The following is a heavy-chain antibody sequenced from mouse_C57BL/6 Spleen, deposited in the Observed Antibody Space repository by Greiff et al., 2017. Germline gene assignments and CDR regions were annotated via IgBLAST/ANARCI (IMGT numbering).Heavy chain of an antibody. D-gene: IGHD1-1*01. CDR1: GYTFTSYW. CDR2: IHPNSGST. V-gene: IGHV1-64*01. J-gene: IGHJ3*01. Sequence: QVQLKQPGAELVKPGASVKLSCKASGYTFTSYWMHWVKQRPGQGLEWIGMIHPNSGSTNYNEKFKSKATLTVDKSASTAYMQLSSLTSEDSAVYYCARFITTVVAPGFAYWGQGTLVTVSA. CDR3: ARFITTVVAPGFAY.